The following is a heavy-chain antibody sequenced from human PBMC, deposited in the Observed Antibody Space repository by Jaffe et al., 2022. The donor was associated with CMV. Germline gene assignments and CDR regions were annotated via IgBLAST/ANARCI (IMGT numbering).Heavy chain of an antibody. Sequence: QVQLQESGPGLVKPSETLSLTCTVSGGSISSYYWSWIRQPPGKGLEWIGYIYYSGSTNYNPSLKSRVTISVDTSKNQFSLKLSSVTAADTAVYYCASSTYYDFWSGYPPYYYGMDVWGQGTTVTVSS. CDR2: IYYSGST. J-gene: IGHJ6*02. V-gene: IGHV4-59*01. CDR3: ASSTYYDFWSGYPPYYYGMDV. CDR1: GGSISSYY. D-gene: IGHD3-3*01.